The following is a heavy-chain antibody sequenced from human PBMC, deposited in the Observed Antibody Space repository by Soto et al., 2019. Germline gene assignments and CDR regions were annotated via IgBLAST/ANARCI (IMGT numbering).Heavy chain of an antibody. CDR3: AKDIHVREMATTTDWFDP. CDR2: ISGSGGST. Sequence: PGGSLRLSCAASGFTFSSYAMSWVRQAPGKGLEWVSAISGSGGSTYYADSVKGRFTISRDNSKNTLYLQMNSLRAEDTAVYYCAKDIHVREMATTTDWFDPWGQGTLVTVSS. V-gene: IGHV3-23*01. D-gene: IGHD1-1*01. CDR1: GFTFSSYA. J-gene: IGHJ5*02.